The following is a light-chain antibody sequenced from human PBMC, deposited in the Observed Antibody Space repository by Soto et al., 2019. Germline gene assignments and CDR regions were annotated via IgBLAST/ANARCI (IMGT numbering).Light chain of an antibody. CDR2: GAF. CDR3: HQYDSWT. Sequence: IVLTQSPAILALSPGDRATLSCRASQSVSSNLAWYQQKPGQAPSLLIYGAFTRATGIPDRFSGSGSGTDFTLTISRLEPEDFAVYYCHQYDSWTFGQGTKVDIK. V-gene: IGKV3-20*01. J-gene: IGKJ1*01. CDR1: QSVSSN.